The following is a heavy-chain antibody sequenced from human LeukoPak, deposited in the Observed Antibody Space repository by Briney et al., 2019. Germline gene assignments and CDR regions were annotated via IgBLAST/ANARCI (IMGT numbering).Heavy chain of an antibody. D-gene: IGHD3-22*01. CDR2: MYYSGTT. CDR3: ARHLDHYDTSGYYSPYFDF. CDR1: GGSINSNNYY. Sequence: SETLSLTCTVSGGSINSNNYYWAWIRQTPGKGLEWIGRMYYSGTTYYNPSLKSRVTISVDTPKNQFSLKLSSVTAADTAVYYCARHLDHYDTSGYYSPYFDFWGQGTLVTVSS. V-gene: IGHV4-39*01. J-gene: IGHJ4*02.